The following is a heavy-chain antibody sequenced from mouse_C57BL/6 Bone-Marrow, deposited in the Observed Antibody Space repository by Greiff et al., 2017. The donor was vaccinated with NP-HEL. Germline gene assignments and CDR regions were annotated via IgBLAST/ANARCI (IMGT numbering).Heavy chain of an antibody. D-gene: IGHD3-1*01. J-gene: IGHJ1*03. V-gene: IGHV1-26*01. CDR3: ASSYDDLWYFDV. CDR2: INPNNGGT. Sequence: EVQLQQSGPELVKPGASVKISCKASGYTFTDYYMNWVKQSHGKSLEWIGDINPNNGGTSYNQKFKGKATLTVDKSSSTAYMELRSLTSEDSAVYYCASSYDDLWYFDVWGTGTTVTVSS. CDR1: GYTFTDYY.